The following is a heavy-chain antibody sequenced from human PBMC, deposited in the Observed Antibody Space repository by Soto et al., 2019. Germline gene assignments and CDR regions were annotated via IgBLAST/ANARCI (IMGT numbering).Heavy chain of an antibody. Sequence: QVQLVESGGGVVQPGRSLRLSCAASGFTFSSYGLHWVRQAPGKGLAWVAVIWYDGSNKYYADSVTGRFTISRDNSKNTLYLQMNSLRAEDTAVYYCARDESAREVYCSAGSCYGAFDIWGQGTMVTVSS. CDR3: ARDESAREVYCSAGSCYGAFDI. V-gene: IGHV3-33*01. J-gene: IGHJ3*02. CDR2: IWYDGSNK. CDR1: GFTFSSYG. D-gene: IGHD2-15*01.